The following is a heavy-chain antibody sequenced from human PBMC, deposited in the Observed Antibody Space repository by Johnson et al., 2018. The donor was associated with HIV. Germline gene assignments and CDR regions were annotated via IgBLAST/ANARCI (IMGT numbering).Heavy chain of an antibody. J-gene: IGHJ3*02. CDR3: ARGGYSSSWPDPDAFDI. D-gene: IGHD6-13*01. CDR1: GFTFSSYT. Sequence: QVQLVESGGNLVKPGGSLRLSCAASGFTFSSYTMHWVRQAPGKGLEWVAVISYHVNNKDYADSVKGRFTISRVNSKNTLYLQMNSLRDEDTAVYYCARGGYSSSWPDPDAFDIWGQGTMVTVSS. CDR2: ISYHVNNK. V-gene: IGHV3-30*04.